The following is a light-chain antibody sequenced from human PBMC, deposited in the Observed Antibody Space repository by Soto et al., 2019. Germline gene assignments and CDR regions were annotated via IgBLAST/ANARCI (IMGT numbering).Light chain of an antibody. Sequence: QSVLTQPASVSGSPGQSITISCTGTSSDVGSYKYVSWYQQHPGKAPKLMIYEVSSRPSGVSNRFSGSKSGNTASLTISGLQAEDEADYYCSSYTSSSTVVFGGGTKVTVL. J-gene: IGLJ2*01. V-gene: IGLV2-14*01. CDR3: SSYTSSSTVV. CDR1: SSDVGSYKY. CDR2: EVS.